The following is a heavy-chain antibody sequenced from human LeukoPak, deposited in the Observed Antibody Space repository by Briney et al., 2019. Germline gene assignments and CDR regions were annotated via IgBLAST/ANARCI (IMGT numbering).Heavy chain of an antibody. Sequence: GGSLRLSCAASGFTFSSHWMSWVRQAPGKGLEWVANIKQDGSEKYYVDSVKGRFTISRDNAKNSLYLQMNSPRAEDTAVYYCARDSYPYYDSSGYYYGGLGYWGQGTLVTVSS. J-gene: IGHJ4*02. CDR2: IKQDGSEK. CDR3: ARDSYPYYDSSGYYYGGLGY. V-gene: IGHV3-7*01. D-gene: IGHD3-22*01. CDR1: GFTFSSHW.